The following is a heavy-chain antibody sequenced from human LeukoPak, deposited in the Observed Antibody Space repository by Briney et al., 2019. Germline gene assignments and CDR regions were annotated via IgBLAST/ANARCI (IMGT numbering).Heavy chain of an antibody. V-gene: IGHV1-2*02. CDR1: GYTFTGYY. Sequence: GASVKVSCKASGYTFTGYYMHWVRQAPGQGLEWMGWINPNSGGTNYAQKFQGRVTMTRDTSISTAYMELSRLRSDDTAVYYCASMAMVRGVIIGDFDYWGQGTLVTVSS. CDR2: INPNSGGT. D-gene: IGHD3-10*01. CDR3: ASMAMVRGVIIGDFDY. J-gene: IGHJ4*02.